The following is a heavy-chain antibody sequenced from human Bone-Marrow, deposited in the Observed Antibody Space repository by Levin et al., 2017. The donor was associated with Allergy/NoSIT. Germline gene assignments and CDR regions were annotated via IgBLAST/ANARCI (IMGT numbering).Heavy chain of an antibody. CDR1: GYTFTSYA. J-gene: IGHJ6*03. CDR3: ARGIEVTTYYYYYYMDV. D-gene: IGHD4-17*01. Sequence: ASVKVSCKASGYTFTSYAMNWVRQAPGQGLEWMGWINTNTGNPTYAQGFTGRFVFSLDTSVSTAYLQISSLKAEDTAVYYCARGIEVTTYYYYYYMDVWGKGTTVTVSS. CDR2: INTNTGNP. V-gene: IGHV7-4-1*02.